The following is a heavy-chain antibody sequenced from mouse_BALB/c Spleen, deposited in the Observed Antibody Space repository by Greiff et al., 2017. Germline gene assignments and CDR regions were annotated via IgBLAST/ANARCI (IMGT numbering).Heavy chain of an antibody. CDR1: GFTFTDYY. Sequence: EVQGVESGGGLVQPGGSLRLSCATSGFTFTDYYMSWVRQPPGKALEWLGFIRNKANGYTTEYSASVKGRFTISRDNSQSILYLQMNTLRAEDSATYYCARGYYGNYYAMDYWGQGTSVTVSS. CDR3: ARGYYGNYYAMDY. D-gene: IGHD1-1*01. J-gene: IGHJ4*01. CDR2: IRNKANGYTT. V-gene: IGHV7-3*02.